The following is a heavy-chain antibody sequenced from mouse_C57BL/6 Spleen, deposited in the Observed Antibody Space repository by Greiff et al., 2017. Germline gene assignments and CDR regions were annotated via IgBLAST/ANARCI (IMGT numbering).Heavy chain of an antibody. J-gene: IGHJ2*01. D-gene: IGHD2-1*01. CDR3: ARVEDYGNYDY. Sequence: EVQLVESGGGLVKPGGSLKLSCAASGFTFSSYAMSWVRQTPEKRLEGVATISDGGSYTYYPDNVKGRFTISRDNAKNNLYLQMSHLKSEDTAMYYCARVEDYGNYDYWGQGTTLTVSS. CDR2: ISDGGSYT. CDR1: GFTFSSYA. V-gene: IGHV5-4*01.